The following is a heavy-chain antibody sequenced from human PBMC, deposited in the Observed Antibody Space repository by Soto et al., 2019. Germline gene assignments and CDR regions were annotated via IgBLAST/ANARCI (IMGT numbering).Heavy chain of an antibody. CDR1: GFTFTSDS. CDR2: ISSHGRDI. D-gene: IGHD3-3*02. Sequence: EVQLVESGGGLVKPGGSVRLSCAASGFTFTSDSMTWVRQAPGKGLEWVSSISSHGRDIFYADSVKGRFTIARDNAKDSLHQQMNSLTGEDSAVYDCARGSALSVKVDLWGQGDLCTVSS. CDR3: ARGSALSVKVDL. V-gene: IGHV3-21*06. J-gene: IGHJ4*02.